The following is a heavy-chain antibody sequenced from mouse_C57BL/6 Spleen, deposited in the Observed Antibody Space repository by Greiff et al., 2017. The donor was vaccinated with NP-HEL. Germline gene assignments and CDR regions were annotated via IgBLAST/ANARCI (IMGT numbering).Heavy chain of an antibody. CDR2: IYPGDGDT. V-gene: IGHV1-80*01. D-gene: IGHD2-12*01. CDR3: ARSEAYYSLYYAMDY. CDR1: GYAFSSYW. Sequence: LQQSGASVKISCKASGYAFSSYWMNWVKQRPGKGLEWIGQIYPGDGDTNYNGKFKGKATLTADKSSSTAYMQLSSLTSEDSAVYFCARSEAYYSLYYAMDYWGQGTSVTVSS. J-gene: IGHJ4*01.